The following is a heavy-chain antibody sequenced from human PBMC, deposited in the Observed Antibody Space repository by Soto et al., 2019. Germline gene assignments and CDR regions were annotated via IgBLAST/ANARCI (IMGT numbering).Heavy chain of an antibody. J-gene: IGHJ6*02. CDR1: GFTVSSNY. CDR2: ISYDGGNK. Sequence: PGGSLRLSCAASGFTVSSNYMSWVRQAPGKGLEWVAVISYDGGNKNHADSVKGRFTISRDNSKNTLFLQMNNLRAEDTAVYYCARDGWLYYDSTSQGMDVWGQGTTVTVSS. CDR3: ARDGWLYYDSTSQGMDV. V-gene: IGHV3-30-3*01. D-gene: IGHD3-22*01.